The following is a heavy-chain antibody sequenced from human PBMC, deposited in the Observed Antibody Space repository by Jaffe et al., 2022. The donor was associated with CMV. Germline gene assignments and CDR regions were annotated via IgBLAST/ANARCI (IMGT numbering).Heavy chain of an antibody. V-gene: IGHV1-69*09. D-gene: IGHD3-16*01. J-gene: IGHJ4*02. CDR3: ARDRGRVAAMYYLDY. CDR2: IVPVVHVR. Sequence: QVQLVQSGAEVKMPGSSVRVSCRDSGGSLMNYAYSWVRQAPGQGLEWVGRIVPVVHVRNYAQRFQGRVTITADDSTNTAYMELSGLRSEDTAVYFCARDRGRVAAMYYLDYWGQGTLVTVSS. CDR1: GGSLMNYA.